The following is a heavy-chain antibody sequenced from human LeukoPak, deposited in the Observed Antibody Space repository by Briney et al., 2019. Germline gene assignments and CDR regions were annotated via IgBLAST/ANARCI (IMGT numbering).Heavy chain of an antibody. V-gene: IGHV4-59*01. CDR3: ARDGGGGWPLGY. CDR2: IYYSGST. J-gene: IGHJ4*02. Sequence: SETLSLTCTVSGGSISSYYWSWVRQPPGKGLEWIGYIYYSGSTNYNPSLKSRVTISIDTSKNQFSLKMSSVTAAGTAVYYCARDGGGGWPLGYWGQGTLVTVSS. CDR1: GGSISSYY. D-gene: IGHD6-19*01.